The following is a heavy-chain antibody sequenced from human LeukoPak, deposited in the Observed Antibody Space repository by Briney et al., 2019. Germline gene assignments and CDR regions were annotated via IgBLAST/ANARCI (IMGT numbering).Heavy chain of an antibody. CDR2: IYHSGST. D-gene: IGHD3-10*01. CDR3: ARGEIGSIGRLGY. CDR1: GYSISSGNY. Sequence: TSETLSLTCTVSGYSISSGNYWGWLRQPPGKGLEWIGSIYHSGSTHYNPSLKSRVTISVDTSKNQFSLNLTSVTAADTAVYYCARGEIGSIGRLGYWGPGTLVTVSS. J-gene: IGHJ4*02. V-gene: IGHV4-38-2*02.